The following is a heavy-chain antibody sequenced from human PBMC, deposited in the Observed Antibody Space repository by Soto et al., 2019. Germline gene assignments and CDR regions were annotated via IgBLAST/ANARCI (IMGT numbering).Heavy chain of an antibody. CDR1: GGLLSSYP. D-gene: IGHD3-22*01. Sequence: SVKVSCKASGGLLSSYPISWVRQVPGQGLEWMGGIIPVFQTAYYTQRFQGRVTITADESTNTAYMELSSLRSEDTAIYYCARGGSGYTWFNEFWGQGTLVTVSS. CDR2: IIPVFQTA. CDR3: ARGGSGYTWFNEF. V-gene: IGHV1-69*13. J-gene: IGHJ4*02.